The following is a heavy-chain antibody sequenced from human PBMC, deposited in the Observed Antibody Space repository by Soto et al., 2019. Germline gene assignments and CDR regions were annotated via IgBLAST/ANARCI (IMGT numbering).Heavy chain of an antibody. V-gene: IGHV3-23*01. CDR1: GFTFSTYA. Sequence: GGSLRLSCAASGFTFSTYAINWVRQAPGKGLEWVSAISGGGGSTYYADSVKGRFTISRDNSKNTLYLQMNSLRAEDAAVYYCAKVPAYDYVWGPYYYIDYWGQGTLVTVSS. J-gene: IGHJ4*02. CDR2: ISGGGGST. CDR3: AKVPAYDYVWGPYYYIDY. D-gene: IGHD3-16*01.